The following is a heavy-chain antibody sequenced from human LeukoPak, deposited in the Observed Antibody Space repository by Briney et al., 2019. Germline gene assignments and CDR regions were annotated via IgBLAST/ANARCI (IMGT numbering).Heavy chain of an antibody. CDR3: ARVTVNYDFWSGYYRGLFDY. Sequence: ASVEVSCKASGYTFTSYAMHWVRQAPGQRLEWMGWINAGNGNTKYSQKFQGRVTITRDTSASTAYMELSSLRSEDTAVYYCARVTVNYDFWSGYYRGLFDYWGQGTLVTVSS. J-gene: IGHJ4*02. D-gene: IGHD3-3*01. CDR2: INAGNGNT. CDR1: GYTFTSYA. V-gene: IGHV1-3*01.